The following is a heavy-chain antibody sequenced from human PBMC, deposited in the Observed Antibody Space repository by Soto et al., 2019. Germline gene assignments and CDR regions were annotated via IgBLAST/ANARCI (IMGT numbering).Heavy chain of an antibody. CDR1: GFTFSSYS. J-gene: IGHJ4*02. Sequence: GGSLRLSCAASGFTFSSYSMNWVRQAPGKGLEWVSSISSSSSYIYYADSVKGRFTISRDNAKNSLYLQMNSLRAEDTAVYYCARDPYDILTGYFYYFDYWGQGTLVTVSS. D-gene: IGHD3-9*01. V-gene: IGHV3-21*01. CDR2: ISSSSSYI. CDR3: ARDPYDILTGYFYYFDY.